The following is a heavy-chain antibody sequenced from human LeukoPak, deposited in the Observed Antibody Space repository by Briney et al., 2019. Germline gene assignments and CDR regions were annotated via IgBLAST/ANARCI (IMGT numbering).Heavy chain of an antibody. D-gene: IGHD2-15*01. CDR1: GGSISSYY. Sequence: SETLSLTCTVSGGSISSYYWSWIRQPPGKGLEWIGYIYYSGSTNYNPSLKSRVTISVDTSKNQFSLKLSSVTAADTAVYHCARGVLHHGRFDPWGQGTLVTVSS. V-gene: IGHV4-59*08. CDR3: ARGVLHHGRFDP. CDR2: IYYSGST. J-gene: IGHJ5*02.